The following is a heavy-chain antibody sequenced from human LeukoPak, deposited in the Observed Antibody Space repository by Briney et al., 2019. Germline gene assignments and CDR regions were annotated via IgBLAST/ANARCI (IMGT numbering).Heavy chain of an antibody. CDR2: INPNSGDT. CDR1: GYTFTDYY. D-gene: IGHD2-2*01. V-gene: IGHV1-2*02. Sequence: GASVKVSCKAFGYTFTDYYMRWVRQAPAQGLEWMGWINPNSGDTKYAQKFQGRVTITRDTSISTAYMELSRLRSDDTAVYYCASMRAGSYYYMDVWGKGTTVTISS. CDR3: ASMRAGSYYYMDV. J-gene: IGHJ6*03.